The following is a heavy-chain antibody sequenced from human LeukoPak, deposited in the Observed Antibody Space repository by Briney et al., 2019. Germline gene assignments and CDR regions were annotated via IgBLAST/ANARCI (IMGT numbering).Heavy chain of an antibody. D-gene: IGHD4-17*01. CDR3: ARTMTTVTTGEVIDY. CDR2: VYYSGST. CDR1: AGSISSSSYY. V-gene: IGHV4-39*01. Sequence: KPSETLSLTCTVSAGSISSSSYYCGWIRQPPGKGLEWIGSVYYSGSTYYNPSLKSRVTISVDTSKNQFSLKLSSVTAADTAVYYCARTMTTVTTGEVIDYWGQGTLVTDSS. J-gene: IGHJ4*02.